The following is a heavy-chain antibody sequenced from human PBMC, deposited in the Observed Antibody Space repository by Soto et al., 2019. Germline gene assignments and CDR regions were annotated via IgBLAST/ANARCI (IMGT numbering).Heavy chain of an antibody. CDR2: ISYDGVNK. Sequence: QVQLVESGGGVVQPGRSLRLSCAASGFTFGTSGMYWVRQAPGKGLDWVAVISYDGVNKYYADSVKGRFTISRDNSKNTLNLQMNSLRAEETAVYYGGGVGYYGSGRGFYYYCGLDVWGQGTTVTVSS. CDR3: GGVGYYGSGRGFYYYCGLDV. D-gene: IGHD3-10*01. J-gene: IGHJ6*02. V-gene: IGHV3-30*03. CDR1: GFTFGTSG.